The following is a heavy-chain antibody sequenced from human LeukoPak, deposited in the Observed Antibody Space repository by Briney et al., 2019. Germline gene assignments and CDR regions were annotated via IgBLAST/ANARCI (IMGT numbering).Heavy chain of an antibody. CDR1: GFTLSNYA. Sequence: PGGSLRLSCAASGFTLSNYAMSWVRQAPGRGLEWVSALSGGGGSTYYADSVKGRFSISRDNSKNMLFLQMNSLRAEDTAVYYCAKATIFGVVTHGSYFDYWGQGTLVTVSS. CDR3: AKATIFGVVTHGSYFDY. D-gene: IGHD3-3*01. J-gene: IGHJ4*02. CDR2: LSGGGGST. V-gene: IGHV3-23*01.